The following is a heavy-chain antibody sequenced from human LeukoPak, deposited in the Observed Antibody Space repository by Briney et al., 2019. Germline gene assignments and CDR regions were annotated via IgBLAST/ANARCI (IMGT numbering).Heavy chain of an antibody. CDR2: IDPNSGGT. CDR3: ARDGHTSGYYYMDV. CDR1: GYTFTGYY. Sequence: ALVKVSCKASGYTFTGYYLHWVRQAPGQGLEWMGRIDPNSGGTNYAQTFQGRVTMTRDTSISTTYLELTRLRSGDTAVYYCARDGHTSGYYYMDVWGKGTTVIVSS. V-gene: IGHV1-2*06. D-gene: IGHD3-10*01. J-gene: IGHJ6*03.